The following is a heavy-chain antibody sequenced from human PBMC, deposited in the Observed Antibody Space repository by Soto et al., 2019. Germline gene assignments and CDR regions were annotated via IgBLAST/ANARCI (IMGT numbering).Heavy chain of an antibody. CDR3: ARDMFREGPAAAAEDY. CDR1: GYTFTSYG. Sequence: QVQLVQSGAEVKKPGASVKVSCKASGYTFTSYGISWVRQAPGQGLEWMGWISAYNGNTNYAQKLQGRVTMTTDTATSPAYMELRSLRSDDTAVYYCARDMFREGPAAAAEDYWGQGTLVTVSS. J-gene: IGHJ4*02. V-gene: IGHV1-18*01. D-gene: IGHD6-13*01. CDR2: ISAYNGNT.